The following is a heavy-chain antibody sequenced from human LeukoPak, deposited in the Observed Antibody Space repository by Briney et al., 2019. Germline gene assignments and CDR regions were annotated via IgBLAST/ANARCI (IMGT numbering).Heavy chain of an antibody. CDR3: ARVKCDILTGYSLDY. D-gene: IGHD3-9*01. CDR2: IYYSGGT. CDR1: GGSISSSSYY. J-gene: IGHJ4*02. V-gene: IGHV4-39*07. Sequence: SETLSLTCTVSGGSISSSSYYWGWIRQPPGKGLEWIGSIYYSGGTYYNPSLKSRVTISVDTSKNQFSLKLSSVTAADTAVYYCARVKCDILTGYSLDYWGQGTLVTVSS.